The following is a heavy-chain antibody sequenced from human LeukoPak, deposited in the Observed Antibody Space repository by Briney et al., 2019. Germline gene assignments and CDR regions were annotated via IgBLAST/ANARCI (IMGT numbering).Heavy chain of an antibody. Sequence: GASVKVSCKASGYTFSSYYVHWVRQAPGQGLEWMGWISAYNGNTNYAQKLQGRVTMTTDTSTSTAYMELRSLRSDDTAVYYCAREGSVAENDYWGQGTLVTVSS. CDR2: ISAYNGNT. CDR1: GYTFSSYY. V-gene: IGHV1-18*04. CDR3: AREGSVAENDY. J-gene: IGHJ4*02. D-gene: IGHD6-13*01.